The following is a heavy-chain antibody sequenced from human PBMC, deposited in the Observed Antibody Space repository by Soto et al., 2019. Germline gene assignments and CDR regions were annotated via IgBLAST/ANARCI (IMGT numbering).Heavy chain of an antibody. J-gene: IGHJ4*02. V-gene: IGHV3-11*05. CDR2: MSSSSSYT. CDR1: GFTFSDYY. Sequence: QVQLVESGGGLVKPGGSLRLSCAASGFTFSDYYMSWLRQAPGKGLEWVSYMSSSSSYTNYADSVKGRFPISRYNAKNSLYLQMNSLRAEDTAVYYCASGQYYDDSSGYYYSWGQGTRVTVSS. D-gene: IGHD3-22*01. CDR3: ASGQYYDDSSGYYYS.